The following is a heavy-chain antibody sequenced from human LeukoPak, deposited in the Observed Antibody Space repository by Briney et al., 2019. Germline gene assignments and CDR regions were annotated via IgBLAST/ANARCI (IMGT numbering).Heavy chain of an antibody. J-gene: IGHJ3*02. Sequence: SVKLSCKASGGTFSSYAISWVRQAPGQGIEWMGGIIPIFGTANYAQKFQGRVTISADESTSTAYMELSSLRSEDTAVYCCARRYFSSTSCLGYAFDIWGQGTMVTVSS. CDR2: IIPIFGTA. V-gene: IGHV1-69*01. CDR3: ARRYFSSTSCLGYAFDI. CDR1: GGTFSSYA. D-gene: IGHD2-2*01.